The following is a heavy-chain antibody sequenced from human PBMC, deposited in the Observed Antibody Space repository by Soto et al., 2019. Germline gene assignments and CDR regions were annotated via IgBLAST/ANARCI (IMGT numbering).Heavy chain of an antibody. Sequence: EVQLVESGGGLVQPGGSLRLSCAASGFTFSSYDMHWVRQATGKGLEWVSAIGTAGDTYYPGSVKGRFTISRENAKISLYLQMNSLRAGDTAVNYCHSAPSIAARPGVEYYMDVWGKGTTVTVSS. V-gene: IGHV3-13*01. D-gene: IGHD6-6*01. CDR3: HSAPSIAARPGVEYYMDV. J-gene: IGHJ6*03. CDR2: IGTAGDT. CDR1: GFTFSSYD.